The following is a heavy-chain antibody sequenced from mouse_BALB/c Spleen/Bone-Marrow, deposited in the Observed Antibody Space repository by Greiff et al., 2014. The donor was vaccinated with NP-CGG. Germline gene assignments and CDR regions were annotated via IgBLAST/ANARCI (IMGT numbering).Heavy chain of an antibody. CDR3: ARDRNFGSSWYFDV. J-gene: IGHJ1*01. V-gene: IGHV7-3*02. D-gene: IGHD1-1*01. CDR1: GFTFTDYY. CDR2: IRNKANGYTT. Sequence: EVQLQQSGGGLVQPGGSLRLSCATSGFTFTDYYMSWVRQPPGKALEWLGFIRNKANGYTTEYSTSMKGRFTISRDNSQSILYLQMNTLRAEDSATYYCARDRNFGSSWYFDVWGAGTTVTVSS.